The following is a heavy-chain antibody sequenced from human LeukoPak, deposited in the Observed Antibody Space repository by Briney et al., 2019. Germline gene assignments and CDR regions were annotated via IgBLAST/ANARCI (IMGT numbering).Heavy chain of an antibody. V-gene: IGHV3-7*05. J-gene: IGHJ4*02. CDR2: IKQHGNEK. D-gene: IGHD3-16*01. Sequence: PGGSLRLSRAASGFIFSSYWMTWVRQAPGKGLEWVANIKQHGNEKYYVDSVKGRSTISRDNAKNSLHLQMNSLRAEDTAVYYCARVRGGYYFDYWGQGTLVTVSS. CDR1: GFIFSSYW. CDR3: ARVRGGYYFDY.